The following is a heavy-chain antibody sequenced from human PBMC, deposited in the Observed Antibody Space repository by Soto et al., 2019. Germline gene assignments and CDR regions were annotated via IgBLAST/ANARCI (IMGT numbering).Heavy chain of an antibody. V-gene: IGHV4-31*03. Sequence: QVQLQESGPGLVKPSQTLSLTCTVSGGSISSGGYYWSWIRQHPGKVLEWIGYIYYSGSTYYNPSLKSRVSISVDTSKNQLSLKLSSVTDADTDVYFCARAYGSGYMDVWGQGTTVTVSS. CDR3: ARAYGSGYMDV. J-gene: IGHJ6*02. CDR1: GGSISSGGYY. CDR2: IYYSGST. D-gene: IGHD3-10*01.